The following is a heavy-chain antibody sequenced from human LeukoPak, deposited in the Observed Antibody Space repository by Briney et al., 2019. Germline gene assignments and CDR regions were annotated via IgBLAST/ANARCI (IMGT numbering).Heavy chain of an antibody. V-gene: IGHV1-46*01. Sequence: ASVKVSCKASGYTFTSNYIHWVRQAPGQGLEWMGMIYPRDGSTSYAQKFQGRVTVTRVTSTSTVHMELSGLRSEDTAVYYCARDQEGFDYWGQGTLVTVSS. CDR1: GYTFTSNY. CDR3: ARDQEGFDY. CDR2: IYPRDGST. J-gene: IGHJ4*02.